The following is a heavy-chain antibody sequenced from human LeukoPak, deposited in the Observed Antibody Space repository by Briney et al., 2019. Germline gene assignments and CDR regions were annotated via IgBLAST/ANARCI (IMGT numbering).Heavy chain of an antibody. V-gene: IGHV3-11*03. CDR1: GFTTSDYY. D-gene: IGHD3-9*01. Sequence: PGGSLRLSCAASGFTTSDYYMSWIRQAPGKGLEWVSYISRSGSDTNYADSVKGRFTISRDNSKNSLFLQMNSLRAEDTAVYYCARTLTSYSGVDVWGPGTTVTVSS. J-gene: IGHJ6*02. CDR2: ISRSGSDT. CDR3: ARTLTSYSGVDV.